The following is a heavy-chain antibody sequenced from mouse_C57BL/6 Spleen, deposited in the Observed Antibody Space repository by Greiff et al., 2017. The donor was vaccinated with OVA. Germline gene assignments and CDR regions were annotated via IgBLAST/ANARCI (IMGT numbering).Heavy chain of an antibody. D-gene: IGHD1-1*01. V-gene: IGHV1-55*01. CDR2: IYPGSGST. CDR3: ARGGYYYGSSYPFAD. Sequence: QVQLQQPGAELVKPGASVKMSCKASGYTFTSYWITWVKQRPGQGLEWIGDIYPGSGSTNYNEKFKSKATLTVDTSSSTAYMQLSSLTSEDSAVYYCARGGYYYGSSYPFADWGQGTLVTVSA. CDR1: GYTFTSYW. J-gene: IGHJ3*01.